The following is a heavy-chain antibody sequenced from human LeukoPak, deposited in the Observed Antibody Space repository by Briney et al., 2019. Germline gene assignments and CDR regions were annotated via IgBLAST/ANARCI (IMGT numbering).Heavy chain of an antibody. J-gene: IGHJ5*02. Sequence: SETLSLTCTVSGGSISSYYWSWIRQPPGKGLEWIGYIYYSGSTNYNPSLKSRVTISVDTSKNQFSLKLSSVTAADTAVYYCARVVRGLYSSSWYRTAWSDPWGQGTLVTVSS. V-gene: IGHV4-59*01. CDR1: GGSISSYY. CDR3: ARVVRGLYSSSWYRTAWSDP. CDR2: IYYSGST. D-gene: IGHD6-13*01.